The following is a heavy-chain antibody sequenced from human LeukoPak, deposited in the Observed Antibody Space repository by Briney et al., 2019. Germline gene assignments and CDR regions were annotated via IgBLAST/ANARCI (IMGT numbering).Heavy chain of an antibody. CDR1: GLTVSRNY. CDR2: IYSGGST. Sequence: PGGSLRLSCAASGLTVSRNYMNWVRQAPGKGLEWVSVIYSGGSTYYADSVKGRFTIPRDNSKNTLYLQINSLRAADTAVYYCARDGRGDGVPAENAFAIWGQGTLVTVSS. D-gene: IGHD2-21*01. CDR3: ARDGRGDGVPAENAFAI. J-gene: IGHJ4*02. V-gene: IGHV3-53*01.